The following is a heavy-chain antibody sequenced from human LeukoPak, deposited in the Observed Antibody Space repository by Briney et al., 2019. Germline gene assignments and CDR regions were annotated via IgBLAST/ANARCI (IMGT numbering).Heavy chain of an antibody. J-gene: IGHJ4*02. CDR2: ILLDGSKE. CDR3: TRDSTTFRFGY. Sequence: GGSLRLSCVASGFTFSNYGMHWVRQAPGKGLEWVAVILLDGSKEFYTDSVKGRFTISRDNSKNMLFLQMNSLRAEDTAVYYCTRDSTTFRFGYWGQGTLVTVSS. D-gene: IGHD1-26*01. V-gene: IGHV3-33*01. CDR1: GFTFSNYG.